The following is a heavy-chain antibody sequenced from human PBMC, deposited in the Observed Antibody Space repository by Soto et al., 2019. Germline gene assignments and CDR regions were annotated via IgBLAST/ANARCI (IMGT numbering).Heavy chain of an antibody. CDR2: ISGSGGST. CDR1: GFTVSTYA. Sequence: VGSLRLSCAASGFTVSTYAMSWVRQAPGKGLEWVSAISGSGGSTYYADSVKGRFTISRDNSKNTLYLQMNSMRAEDTAVYYCAKISTGYCSGGSCYRNWFDPWGQGTLVTVSS. V-gene: IGHV3-23*01. D-gene: IGHD2-15*01. J-gene: IGHJ5*02. CDR3: AKISTGYCSGGSCYRNWFDP.